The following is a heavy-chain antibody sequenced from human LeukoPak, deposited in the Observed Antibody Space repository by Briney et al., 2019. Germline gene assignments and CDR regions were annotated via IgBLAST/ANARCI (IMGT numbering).Heavy chain of an antibody. V-gene: IGHV3-7*05. Sequence: GWSLRLSCAASGFTFRSYWMSWVRQAPGKGLEWVANINQGGSERYVDSVKGRFTISRDNAKNSLYLQMNSLRAEDTAVYYCVREDSYSSGWYGPDYWGQGTLVTVSS. CDR1: GFTFRSYW. J-gene: IGHJ4*02. CDR2: INQGGSER. CDR3: VREDSYSSGWYGPDY. D-gene: IGHD6-19*01.